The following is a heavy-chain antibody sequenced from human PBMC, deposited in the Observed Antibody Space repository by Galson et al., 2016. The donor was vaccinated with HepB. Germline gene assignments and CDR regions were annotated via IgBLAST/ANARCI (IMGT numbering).Heavy chain of an antibody. CDR2: ISAYNGDT. D-gene: IGHD5-18*01. J-gene: IGHJ4*02. CDR1: GYAFSTLG. V-gene: IGHV1-18*01. Sequence: SVKVSCKASGYAFSTLGVSWVRQAPGQGLEWVGWISAYNGDTKYAQKLQGRVTVTTESSTSTAYLELRSLRSDDTAVYYWARAGKGLWPDFDHWGQGTLVTVSS. CDR3: ARAGKGLWPDFDH.